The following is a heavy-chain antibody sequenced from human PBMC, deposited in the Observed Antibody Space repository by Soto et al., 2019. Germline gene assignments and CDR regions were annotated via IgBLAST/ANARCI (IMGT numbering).Heavy chain of an antibody. Sequence: DVQLLESGGSLVQPGGSLRLSCAASGFTFNAYSLSWVRQAPGKGLEWVSAISTTGGSTYYADSVKGRFTISRDNAQSTLSLQMSSLRAEDTAVSVCARPDGATDGVRYWGQGTLVTVSS. J-gene: IGHJ4*02. D-gene: IGHD2-8*02. CDR3: ARPDGATDGVRY. CDR2: ISTTGGST. CDR1: GFTFNAYS. V-gene: IGHV3-23*01.